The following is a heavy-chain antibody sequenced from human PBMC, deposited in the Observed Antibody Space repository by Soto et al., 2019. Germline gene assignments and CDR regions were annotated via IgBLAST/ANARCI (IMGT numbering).Heavy chain of an antibody. CDR3: VRGASLNFDY. Sequence: EVQLVESGGGVLRPGGSLRLSCAASGFTFDDYGMSWARQAPGKGLEWVSGVNWNGGSTGYADSVKGRFTISRDNANNSLYLQMNSLIAEDTAFYYCVRGASLNFDYWGQGTLVTVSS. CDR1: GFTFDDYG. V-gene: IGHV3-20*04. CDR2: VNWNGGST. D-gene: IGHD1-26*01. J-gene: IGHJ4*02.